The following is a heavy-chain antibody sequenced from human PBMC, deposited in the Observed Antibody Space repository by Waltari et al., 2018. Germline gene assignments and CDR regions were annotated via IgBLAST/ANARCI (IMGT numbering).Heavy chain of an antibody. D-gene: IGHD3-22*01. CDR1: GGTFSRYA. CDR3: ARPPHYYDSSGYHD. Sequence: QVQLVQSGAEVKKPGYSVKVTCKASGGTFSRYAIHWVRQAPGQGLEWMGGMIPILGIANYAQKFQGRVTITADKSTSTAYMELSSLRSEDTAVYYCARPPHYYDSSGYHDWGQGTLVTVSS. CDR2: MIPILGIA. V-gene: IGHV1-69*10. J-gene: IGHJ4*02.